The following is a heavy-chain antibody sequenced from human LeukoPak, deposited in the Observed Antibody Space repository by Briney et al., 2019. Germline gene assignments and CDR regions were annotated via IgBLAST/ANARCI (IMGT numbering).Heavy chain of an antibody. Sequence: SETLSLTCTVSGYSISSGYYWGWIRQPPGKGLEWIGNIFHSGSTYYNPSLKGRLTISVDTSKNQFSLNLRSVSAADTAVYYCASVPLDAIDIWGQGTMVTVSS. V-gene: IGHV4-38-2*02. CDR1: GYSISSGYY. CDR2: IFHSGST. D-gene: IGHD6-6*01. J-gene: IGHJ3*02. CDR3: ASVPLDAIDI.